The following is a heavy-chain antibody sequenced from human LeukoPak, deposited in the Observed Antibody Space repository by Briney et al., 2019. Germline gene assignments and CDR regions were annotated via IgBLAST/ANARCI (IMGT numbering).Heavy chain of an antibody. CDR2: ISAYNGNT. CDR3: ARDSSGGPNWFDP. D-gene: IGHD4-23*01. J-gene: IGHJ5*02. V-gene: IGHV1-18*01. Sequence: ASVKVSCKASGGTFSSYAISWVRQAPGQGLEWMGWISAYNGNTNYAQKLQGRVTMTTDTSTSTAYMELRSLRSDGTAVYYCARDSSGGPNWFDPWGQGTLVTVSS. CDR1: GGTFSSYA.